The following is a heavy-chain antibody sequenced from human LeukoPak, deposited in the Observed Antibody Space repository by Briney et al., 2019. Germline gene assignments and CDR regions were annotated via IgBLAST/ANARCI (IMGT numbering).Heavy chain of an antibody. CDR2: MYTGGTT. D-gene: IGHD3-22*01. Sequence: GGSLRLSCAASGFTVSGTHMSWVRQAPGKGLEWVSAMYTGGTTYYADSVKGRFTISRDNSKNTLYLQMNSLRAEDTAVYYCVAQPTADSSGYYYFDYWGQGTLVTVSS. V-gene: IGHV3-53*05. CDR1: GFTVSGTH. CDR3: VAQPTADSSGYYYFDY. J-gene: IGHJ4*02.